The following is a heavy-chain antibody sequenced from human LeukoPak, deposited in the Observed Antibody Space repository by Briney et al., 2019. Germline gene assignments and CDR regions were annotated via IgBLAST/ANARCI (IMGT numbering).Heavy chain of an antibody. CDR2: INPSGGST. CDR1: GYTFTSYY. J-gene: IGHJ3*02. Sequence: ASVKVSCKASGYTFTSYYMHWVRQAPGQGLEWMGIINPSGGSTSYAQKFQGRVTMTRDTPTSTVYMELSSLRSEDTAVYYCARGLVVITNADAFDIWGQGTMVTVSS. V-gene: IGHV1-46*01. D-gene: IGHD3-22*01. CDR3: ARGLVVITNADAFDI.